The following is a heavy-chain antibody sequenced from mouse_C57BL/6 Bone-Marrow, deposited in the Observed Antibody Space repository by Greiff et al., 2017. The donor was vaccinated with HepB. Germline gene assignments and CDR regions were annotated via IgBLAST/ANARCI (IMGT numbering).Heavy chain of an antibody. CDR1: GYAFSSSW. CDR2: IYPGDGDT. J-gene: IGHJ3*01. Sequence: QVQLQQSGPELVKPGASVKISCKASGYAFSSSWMNWVKQRPGKGLEWIGRIYPGDGDTNYNGKFKGKATLTADKSSSTAYMQLSSLTSEDSAVYFCARYDSDGFAYWGQGTLVTVSA. D-gene: IGHD2-12*01. CDR3: ARYDSDGFAY. V-gene: IGHV1-82*01.